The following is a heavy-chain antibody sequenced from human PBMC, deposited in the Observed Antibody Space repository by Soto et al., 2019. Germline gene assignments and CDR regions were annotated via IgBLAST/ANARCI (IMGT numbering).Heavy chain of an antibody. D-gene: IGHD4-17*01. CDR3: ASQTSDYGDYSLPFQH. Sequence: QVQLQESGPGLVKPSQTLSLTCTVSGGSISSGGYCWSWIRQHPGKGLEWIGYIDYSGSPYYTPYLKGRVTISVDTSTNQFSLKLSSVPAADTAVYYCASQTSDYGDYSLPFQHWGQGTLVTVSS. J-gene: IGHJ1*01. CDR1: GGSISSGGYC. CDR2: IDYSGSP. V-gene: IGHV4-31*03.